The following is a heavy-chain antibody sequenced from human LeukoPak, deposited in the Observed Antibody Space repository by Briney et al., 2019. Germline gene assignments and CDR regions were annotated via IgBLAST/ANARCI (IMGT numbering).Heavy chain of an antibody. CDR3: AGDLAAGGVRGYGMDV. V-gene: IGHV3-53*04. D-gene: IGHD6-13*01. CDR1: GFTVSSNY. Sequence: GGSLRLSCAASGFTVSSNYMSWVRQAPGKGLEWVSVIYSGGSTYYADSVKGRFTISRHNSKNTLYLQMNSLRAEDTAVYYCAGDLAAGGVRGYGMDVWGQGTTVTVSS. J-gene: IGHJ6*02. CDR2: IYSGGST.